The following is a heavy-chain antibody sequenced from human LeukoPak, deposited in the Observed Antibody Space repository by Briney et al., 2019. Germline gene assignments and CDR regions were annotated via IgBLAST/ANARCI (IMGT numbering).Heavy chain of an antibody. D-gene: IGHD6-19*01. CDR3: ARILDSAWGELGY. V-gene: IGHV4-59*01. Sequence: SETLSLTCTVSGGSISSYYWSWIRQPPGKGLEWIGFIYYTGSTNYNPSLKSRVTISVDTSKDQFSLKLTSVTAEDTAVYYCARILDSAWGELGYWGQGTLVTVSS. CDR2: IYYTGST. CDR1: GGSISSYY. J-gene: IGHJ4*02.